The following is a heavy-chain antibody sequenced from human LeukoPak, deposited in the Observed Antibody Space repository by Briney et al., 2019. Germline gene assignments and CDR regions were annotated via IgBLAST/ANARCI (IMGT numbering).Heavy chain of an antibody. Sequence: SETLSLTCSVSGGSISSNYWSWIRQPPGKGLEWIGYIYYSGSTNYNPSLKSRVTISVDTSKNQFSLKLNSVTAAATAVYYCARGERLGLDYWGQGTLVTVSS. J-gene: IGHJ4*02. CDR2: IYYSGST. CDR3: ARGERLGLDY. D-gene: IGHD1-26*01. CDR1: GGSISSNY. V-gene: IGHV4-59*01.